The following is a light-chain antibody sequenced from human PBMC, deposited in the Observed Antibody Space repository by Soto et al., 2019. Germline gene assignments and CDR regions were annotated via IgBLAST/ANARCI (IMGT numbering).Light chain of an antibody. J-gene: IGKJ2*01. CDR1: QSVSSN. CDR2: GAS. V-gene: IGKV3-15*01. CDR3: QQYNNWPPYT. Sequence: EIEITQSPATLSVSPGERATLSCRASQSVSSNLAWYQQKPGQAPRLLIYGASTRATGIPARFSGSGSGTEFPLTISSLPSEDFALYYCQQYNNWPPYTFGQGTKLEIK.